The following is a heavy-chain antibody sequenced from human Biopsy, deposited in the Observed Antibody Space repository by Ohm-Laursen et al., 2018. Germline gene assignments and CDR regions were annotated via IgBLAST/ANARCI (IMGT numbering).Heavy chain of an antibody. D-gene: IGHD2-15*01. Sequence: PSQTLSLTCAVSGGSISSFYWTWIRRPPGKGPEWIGDISDSGSTNYKPSLKSRVIISVDTSKNQFSLNRSSMTAADTAVYYCARRGSGGRSFDHWGQGTLVTVSS. V-gene: IGHV4-59*08. CDR2: ISDSGST. CDR3: ARRGSGGRSFDH. J-gene: IGHJ4*02. CDR1: GGSISSFY.